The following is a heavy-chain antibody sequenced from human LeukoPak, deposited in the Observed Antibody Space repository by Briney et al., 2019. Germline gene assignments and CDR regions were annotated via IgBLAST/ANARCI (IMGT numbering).Heavy chain of an antibody. V-gene: IGHV4-4*02. J-gene: IGHJ4*02. CDR1: GGSISSSNW. D-gene: IGHD3-22*01. CDR3: ARDGSEDYYDRSGYYTFFDS. CDR2: IYHTGTI. Sequence: SETLSLTCAVSGGSISSSNWWSWVRQPPGKGLEWIGEIYHTGTIKYNPSLKSRVTISVDKSKNQFSLNLISVTAADTAVYYCARDGSEDYYDRSGYYTFFDSWGQGTLVTVSS.